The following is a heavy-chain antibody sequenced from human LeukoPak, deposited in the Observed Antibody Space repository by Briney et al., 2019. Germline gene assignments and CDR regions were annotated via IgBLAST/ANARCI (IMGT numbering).Heavy chain of an antibody. J-gene: IGHJ6*02. D-gene: IGHD2-21*01. V-gene: IGHV1-24*01. Sequence: GASVKVSCKASGYTFTVYYMHWVRQAPGKGLEWMGGFDPEDGETIYAQKFQGRVTMTEDTSTDTAYMELSSLRSEDTAVYYCATDHLWPNSPRIGVYYYYGMDVWGQGTTVTVSS. CDR3: ATDHLWPNSPRIGVYYYYGMDV. CDR1: GYTFTVYY. CDR2: FDPEDGET.